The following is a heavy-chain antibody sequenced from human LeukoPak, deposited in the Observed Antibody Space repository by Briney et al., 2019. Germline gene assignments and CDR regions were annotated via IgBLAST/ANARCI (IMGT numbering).Heavy chain of an antibody. CDR1: GFTVSSNY. J-gene: IGHJ6*02. D-gene: IGHD4-23*01. V-gene: IGHV3-66*01. CDR3: ASNHGGNSGLGYYYYGMDV. CDR2: IYSGGST. Sequence: GGSLRPSCAASGFTVSSNYMSWVRQAPGKGLEWVSVIYSGGSTYYADSVKGRFTISRDNSKNTLYLQMNSLRAEDTAVYYCASNHGGNSGLGYYYYGMDVWGQGTTVTVSS.